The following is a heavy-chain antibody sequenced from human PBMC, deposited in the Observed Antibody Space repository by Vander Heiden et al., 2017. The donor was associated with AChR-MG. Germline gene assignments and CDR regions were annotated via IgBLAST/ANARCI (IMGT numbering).Heavy chain of an antibody. Sequence: QVQLVQSWAEVKKPGASVKVSCKVSGYTLTELSLHWVRQAPGKGLEWMGGFDPEDGETIYEQKFQGRVTMTEDTSTDTAYMELSSLRSEDTAVYYCATALSRGWELLHDAFDIWGQGTMVTVSS. V-gene: IGHV1-24*01. D-gene: IGHD1-26*01. J-gene: IGHJ3*02. CDR2: FDPEDGET. CDR1: GYTLTELS. CDR3: ATALSRGWELLHDAFDI.